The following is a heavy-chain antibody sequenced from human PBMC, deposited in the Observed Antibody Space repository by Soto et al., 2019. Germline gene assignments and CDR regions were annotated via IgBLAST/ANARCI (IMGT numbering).Heavy chain of an antibody. J-gene: IGHJ4*02. V-gene: IGHV1-3*01. CDR2: INPGNGNT. D-gene: IGHD5-12*01. CDR1: GYSFTSYG. Sequence: ASVKVSCKASGYSFTSYGINWVRQAPGRGLEWMGWINPGNGNTKYSQKFQGRVIIDRDTSVSTAYMELSSLRSEDTAVYYCARGDSFDTINYLAYWGRGTMVTVYS. CDR3: ARGDSFDTINYLAY.